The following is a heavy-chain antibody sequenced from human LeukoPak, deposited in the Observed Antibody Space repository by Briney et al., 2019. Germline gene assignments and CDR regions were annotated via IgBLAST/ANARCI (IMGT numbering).Heavy chain of an antibody. J-gene: IGHJ4*02. CDR2: IYHSGST. CDR3: ARSEVEWDVLLWFGELFRGRYFDY. CDR1: GYSISSGYY. Sequence: KPSEILSLTCAVSGYSISSGYYWGWIRQPPGKGLEWIGSIYHSGSTYYNPSLKSRVTISVDTSKNQFSLKLSSVTAADTAVYYCARSEVEWDVLLWFGELFRGRYFDYWGQGTLVTVSS. V-gene: IGHV4-38-2*01. D-gene: IGHD3-10*01.